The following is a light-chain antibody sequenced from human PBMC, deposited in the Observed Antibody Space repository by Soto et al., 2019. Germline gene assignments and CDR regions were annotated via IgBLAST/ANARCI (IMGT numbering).Light chain of an antibody. CDR2: TDD. CDR1: SSNIGGNT. CDR3: VTWDVSLNSRV. V-gene: IGLV1-44*01. J-gene: IGLJ1*01. Sequence: QSVLTQTPSVSGTPGQRVTISCSGSSSNIGGNTVNWYQHLPGTAPKVLIYTDDQRPSGVPDRFSGSKSGTSASLAISGLQSEDEADYYCVTWDVSLNSRVFGTGTKVTVL.